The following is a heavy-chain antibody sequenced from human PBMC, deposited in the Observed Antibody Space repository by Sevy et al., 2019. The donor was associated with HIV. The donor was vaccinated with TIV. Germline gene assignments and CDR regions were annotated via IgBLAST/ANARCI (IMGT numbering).Heavy chain of an antibody. CDR3: ATDKDYYDSSGYDQRYCDY. J-gene: IGHJ4*02. CDR1: GYTLTELS. Sequence: ASVKVSCKVSGYTLTELSMHWVRQAPGKGLEWMGGFDPEDGETIYAQKCQGRVTMTEDRSTDTAYMELSSLRSEDTAVYYGATDKDYYDSSGYDQRYCDYWGQGTLVTVSS. D-gene: IGHD3-22*01. V-gene: IGHV1-24*01. CDR2: FDPEDGET.